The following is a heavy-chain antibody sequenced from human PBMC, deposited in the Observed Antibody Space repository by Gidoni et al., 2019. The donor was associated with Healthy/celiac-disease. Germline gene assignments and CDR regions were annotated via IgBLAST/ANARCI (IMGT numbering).Heavy chain of an antibody. J-gene: IGHJ3*02. CDR2: ISGSGGRT. Sequence: EVQLLESGGGLVPPGGSLRLACSASGFTFSSYAMSWVRQAPGKGLEWVSAISGSGGRTYYADSVKGRFTISRDNSKNTLYLQMNSLRAEDTAVYYCAKDRSSGGYYDSLGAFDIWGQGTMVTVSS. CDR3: AKDRSSGGYYDSLGAFDI. D-gene: IGHD3-22*01. V-gene: IGHV3-23*01. CDR1: GFTFSSYA.